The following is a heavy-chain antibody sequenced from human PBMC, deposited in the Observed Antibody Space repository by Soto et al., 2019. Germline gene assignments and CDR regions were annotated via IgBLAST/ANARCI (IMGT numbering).Heavy chain of an antibody. CDR3: AKDRLAGNFDY. CDR1: GFTCNNYA. V-gene: IGHV3-23*01. J-gene: IGHJ4*02. Sequence: EVQVLDSGGGLVQPGGSLRLSCAASGFTCNNYAMNWVRQAPGKGLEWVATSATGGSTYYADSVKGRFTISRDNSKNTLYLQMNGLRVEDTPVYYCAKDRLAGNFDYWGQGTQVTVSS. CDR2: TSATGGST.